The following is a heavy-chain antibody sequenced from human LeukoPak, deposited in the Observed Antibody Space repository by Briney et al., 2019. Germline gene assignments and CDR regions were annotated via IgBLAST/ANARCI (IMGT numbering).Heavy chain of an antibody. D-gene: IGHD3-9*01. J-gene: IGHJ4*02. CDR3: ARVLLTGYYYDY. CDR2: INANGGGT. Sequence: GGSLRLSCAASGFTFSNYAMHWVRQAPGMGLEYVSAINANGGGTYYADSVNGRFTISRDNSKSTLYLQLGSLRAEDMAVYFCARVLLTGYYYDYWGQGTLVTVSS. CDR1: GFTFSNYA. V-gene: IGHV3-64*02.